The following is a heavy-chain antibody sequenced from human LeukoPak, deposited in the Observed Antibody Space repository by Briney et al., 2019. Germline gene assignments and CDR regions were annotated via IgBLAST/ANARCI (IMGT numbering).Heavy chain of an antibody. D-gene: IGHD1-26*01. CDR2: ISNSGGST. CDR3: ARGQSVGWELGVCDY. Sequence: GGSLRLSCVASEFTFSSYGMSWVRQAPGRGLEWVSGISNSGGSTNYADSVKGRFTISRDDSRNTLYLQMNSLRAEDTAVYYCARGQSVGWELGVCDYWGQGTLVTVAS. V-gene: IGHV3-23*01. CDR1: EFTFSSYG. J-gene: IGHJ4*02.